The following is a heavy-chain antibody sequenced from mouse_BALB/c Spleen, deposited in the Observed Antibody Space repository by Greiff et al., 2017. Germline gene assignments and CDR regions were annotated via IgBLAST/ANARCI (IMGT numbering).Heavy chain of an antibody. Sequence: AQLQQSGAELVKPGASVKLSCTASGFNIKDTYMHWVKQRPEQGLEWIGRIDPANGNTKYDPKFQGKATITADTSSNTAYLQLSSLTSEDTAVYYCAPYYGSSFPFAYWGQGTLVTVSA. CDR1: GFNIKDTY. CDR3: APYYGSSFPFAY. J-gene: IGHJ3*01. D-gene: IGHD1-1*01. CDR2: IDPANGNT. V-gene: IGHV14-3*02.